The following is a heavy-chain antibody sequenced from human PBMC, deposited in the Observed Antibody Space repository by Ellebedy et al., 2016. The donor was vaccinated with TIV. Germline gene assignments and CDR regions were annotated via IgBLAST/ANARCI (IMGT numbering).Heavy chain of an antibody. CDR1: GFTFDDYA. V-gene: IGHV3-20*03. D-gene: IGHD3-16*01. CDR2: ISWNGVTS. Sequence: GGSLRLXXEVSGFTFDDYAMGWVRQPPGKGLEWVSTISWNGVTSTYAESLRDRFTISRDNTKNLLYLQMDSLRPEDTAFYFCMRDRSAMRWATFDLWGQGALVTVSS. J-gene: IGHJ4*02. CDR3: MRDRSAMRWATFDL.